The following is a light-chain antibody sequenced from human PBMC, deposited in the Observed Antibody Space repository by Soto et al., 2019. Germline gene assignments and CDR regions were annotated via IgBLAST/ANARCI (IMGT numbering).Light chain of an antibody. Sequence: QTVVTQEPSLTVSPGGTVTLTCASSTGAVTSGNYPSWFQQRPGQAPRTLIYTTNSKHSCTPARFSGSLLGDKAALTLSGVQPEDEADYYCLRYYGGAQLVFGGGTKLTVL. J-gene: IGLJ3*02. CDR3: LRYYGGAQLV. CDR1: TGAVTSGNY. V-gene: IGLV7-43*01. CDR2: TTN.